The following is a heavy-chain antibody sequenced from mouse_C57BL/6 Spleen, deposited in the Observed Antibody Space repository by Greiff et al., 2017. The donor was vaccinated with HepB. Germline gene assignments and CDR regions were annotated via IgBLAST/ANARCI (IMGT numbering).Heavy chain of an antibody. CDR1: GYTFTGYW. Sequence: QVQLQQSGAELMKPGASVKLSCKATGYTFTGYWIEWVKQRPGHGLEWIGEILPGSGSTNYNEKFKGKATFTADTSSNTAYMQLSSLTTEDSAIYYCARGAQITTVVDGAMDYWGQGTSVTVSS. CDR3: ARGAQITTVVDGAMDY. D-gene: IGHD1-1*01. V-gene: IGHV1-9*01. J-gene: IGHJ4*01. CDR2: ILPGSGST.